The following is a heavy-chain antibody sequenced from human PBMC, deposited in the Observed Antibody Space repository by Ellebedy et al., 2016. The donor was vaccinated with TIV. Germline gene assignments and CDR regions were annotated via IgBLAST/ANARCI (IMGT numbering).Heavy chain of an antibody. V-gene: IGHV4-39*01. D-gene: IGHD4-17*01. Sequence: SETLSLTXTVPGGSISSSSFFWGWIRQPPGKGLEWIAIIYYSGSTYYNPSLNSRVTISLDTSKNQFSLNLSSVTAVDAAVYYCARPLRSTVTTSIYFDYWGQGALVTVSS. J-gene: IGHJ4*02. CDR2: IYYSGST. CDR3: ARPLRSTVTTSIYFDY. CDR1: GGSISSSSFF.